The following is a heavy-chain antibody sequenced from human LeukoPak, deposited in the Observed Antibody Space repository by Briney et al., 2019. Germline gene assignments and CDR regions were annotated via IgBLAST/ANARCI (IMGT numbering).Heavy chain of an antibody. CDR3: ATTGDPNGWLWFGELLQEAYYFDY. V-gene: IGHV3-20*04. J-gene: IGHJ4*02. D-gene: IGHD3-10*01. CDR1: GFTFDDYG. CDR2: INWNGGST. Sequence: GGSLRLSCAASGFTFDDYGMSWVRQAPGKGLEWVSGINWNGGSTGYADSVKGRFTISRDNSKNTLYLQMNSLRAEDTAVYYCATTGDPNGWLWFGELLQEAYYFDYWGQGTLVTVSS.